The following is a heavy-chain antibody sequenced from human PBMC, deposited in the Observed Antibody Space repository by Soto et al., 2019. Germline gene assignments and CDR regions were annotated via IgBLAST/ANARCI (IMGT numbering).Heavy chain of an antibody. D-gene: IGHD5-12*01. J-gene: IGHJ3*02. V-gene: IGHV4-59*01. CDR2: IYSSGGT. Sequence: QVQLQESGPGLVKPSETLSLTCTVSGGSISTYYWSWIRQPPGKGLEWIGYIYSSGGTKFNPSLRSRVTISVDTSKNQFSLKLTSVTAADTAVYYCARADGWLPHALAFDIWGQGTMVTVSS. CDR1: GGSISTYY. CDR3: ARADGWLPHALAFDI.